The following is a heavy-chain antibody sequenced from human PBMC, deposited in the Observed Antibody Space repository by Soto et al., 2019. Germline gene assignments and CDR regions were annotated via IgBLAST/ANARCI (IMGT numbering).Heavy chain of an antibody. V-gene: IGHV4-4*07. CDR1: GASISGFY. CDR3: VRDGTKTLRDWFDP. CDR2: IYATGTT. J-gene: IGHJ5*02. D-gene: IGHD1-1*01. Sequence: SETLSLTCTVSGASISGFYWSWIRKSAGKVLEWIGRIYATGTTDYNPSPKSRVMMSVDTSKKQFSLKLRSVTAADTAVYYCVRDGTKTLRDWFDPWGQG.